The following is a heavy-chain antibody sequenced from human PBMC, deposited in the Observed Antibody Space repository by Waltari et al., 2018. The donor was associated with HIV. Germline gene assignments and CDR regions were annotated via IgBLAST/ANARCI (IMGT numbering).Heavy chain of an antibody. Sequence: QVHLVESGGGLVKPGGSLRLSCAASGFTFSDYYMSWIRQAPGKGLEWISYISGSGDTVHYTDSVKGRFTFSRDNAKNSLYLQMNSLRAEDAAVYYCARGNNWNDSPYYYYGMDVWGQGTTVTVSS. V-gene: IGHV3-11*01. CDR3: ARGNNWNDSPYYYYGMDV. J-gene: IGHJ6*02. CDR1: GFTFSDYY. CDR2: ISGSGDTV. D-gene: IGHD1-1*01.